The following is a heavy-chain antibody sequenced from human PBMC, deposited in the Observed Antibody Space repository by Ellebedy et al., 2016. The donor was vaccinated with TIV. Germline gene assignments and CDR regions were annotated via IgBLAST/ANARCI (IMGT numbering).Heavy chain of an antibody. J-gene: IGHJ4*02. V-gene: IGHV3-7*03. CDR2: IKHDGSQK. CDR3: ARDSWGPDY. Sequence: GESLKISCAASGFTFSSFWMSWVRQIPGKGLEWVAIIKHDGSQKYHVDSVKGRFTVSRDNARNSLYLQMTSLRAEDTAVYYCARDSWGPDYWGQGTLVTVSS. D-gene: IGHD3-16*01. CDR1: GFTFSSFW.